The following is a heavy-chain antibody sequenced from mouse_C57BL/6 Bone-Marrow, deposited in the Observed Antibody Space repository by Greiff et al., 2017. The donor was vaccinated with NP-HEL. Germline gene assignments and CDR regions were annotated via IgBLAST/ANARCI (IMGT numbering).Heavy chain of an antibody. CDR2: IDPENGDT. Sequence: SGAELVRPGASVKLSCTASGFNIKDDYMHWVKQRPEQGLEWIGWIDPENGDTEYASKFQGKATITADTSSNTAYLQLSSLTSEDTAVYYCTTAYYSNYVPYYAMDYWGQGTSVTVSS. CDR1: GFNIKDDY. V-gene: IGHV14-4*01. D-gene: IGHD2-5*01. J-gene: IGHJ4*01. CDR3: TTAYYSNYVPYYAMDY.